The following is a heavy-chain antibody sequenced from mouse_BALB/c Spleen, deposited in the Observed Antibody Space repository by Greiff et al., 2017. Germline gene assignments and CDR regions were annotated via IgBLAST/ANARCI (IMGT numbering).Heavy chain of an antibody. D-gene: IGHD2-3*01. V-gene: IGHV5-12-1*01. CDR2: ISSGGGST. CDR3: AREGVTQGYFDY. CDR1: GFAFSSYD. Sequence: EVKLVESGGGLVKPGGSLKLSCAASGFAFSSYDMSWVRQTPEKRLEWVAYISSGGGSTYYPDTVKGRFTISRDNAKNTLYLQMSSLKSEDTAMYYCAREGVTQGYFDYWGQGTTLTVSS. J-gene: IGHJ2*01.